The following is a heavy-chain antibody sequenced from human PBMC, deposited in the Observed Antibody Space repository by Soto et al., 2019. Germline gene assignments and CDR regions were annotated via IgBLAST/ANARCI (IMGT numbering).Heavy chain of an antibody. Sequence: HPVGSLRLSCASSGFTVSSNYMTWVRQAPGQGLEWVSIIYSGGNTYYADSVKGRFTISRDNSKNTLYLQMTSLRAEDTAVYYCARGSDSSGWSFDYWGQGTLVTVSS. CDR3: ARGSDSSGWSFDY. V-gene: IGHV3-53*01. D-gene: IGHD6-13*01. J-gene: IGHJ4*02. CDR2: IYSGGNT. CDR1: GFTVSSNY.